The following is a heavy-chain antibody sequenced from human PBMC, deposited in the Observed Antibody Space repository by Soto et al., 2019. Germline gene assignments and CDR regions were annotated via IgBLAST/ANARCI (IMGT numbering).Heavy chain of an antibody. V-gene: IGHV3-23*01. Sequence: EVQLLESGGGLVQPGGSLRLSCVTSGFTFSNYAMNWVRQAPGKGLEWVAVISDSGADTYYADSVKGQFTISRDNSKSTLYLQMNSLRAEDTAVYYCAKEQKGEILTTGGIAYGGQGTLVTVSS. CDR3: AKEQKGEILTTGGIAY. D-gene: IGHD3-10*01. J-gene: IGHJ4*02. CDR2: ISDSGADT. CDR1: GFTFSNYA.